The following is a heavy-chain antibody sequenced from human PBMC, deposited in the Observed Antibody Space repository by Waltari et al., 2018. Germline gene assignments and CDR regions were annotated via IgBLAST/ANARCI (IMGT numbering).Heavy chain of an antibody. Sequence: QVQLQESGPGLVKPSETLSLTCTVSGGSISSYYWSWIRQPAGKGLEWIGRIYTSGSTNYNPSLKSRVTMSVDTSKNQFSLKLSSVTAADTAVYYCAREVPVAARPSGYYYYYGMDVWGQGTTVTVSS. J-gene: IGHJ6*02. CDR2: IYTSGST. CDR1: GGSISSYY. CDR3: AREVPVAARPSGYYYYYGMDV. V-gene: IGHV4-4*07. D-gene: IGHD6-6*01.